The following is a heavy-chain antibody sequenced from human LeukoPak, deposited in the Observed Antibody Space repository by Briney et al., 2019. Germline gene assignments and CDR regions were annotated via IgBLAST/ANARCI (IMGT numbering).Heavy chain of an antibody. CDR2: TSSSSSYI. CDR3: ARGASRADY. Sequence: GGSLRLSCAAAGFTFRSYNMNWVRQAPGKRPEWVSSTSSSSSYIYYADSVKGRFTISRDNAKNSLYLQMNSLRAEDTALYYCARGASRADYWGQGTLVTVSS. CDR1: GFTFRSYN. J-gene: IGHJ4*02. V-gene: IGHV3-21*01.